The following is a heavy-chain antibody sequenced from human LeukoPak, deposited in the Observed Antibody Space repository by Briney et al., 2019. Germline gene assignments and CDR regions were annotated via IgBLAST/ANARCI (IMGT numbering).Heavy chain of an antibody. CDR2: ISYDGSNK. V-gene: IGHV3-30*01. CDR1: GFTFSSYA. D-gene: IGHD1-26*01. Sequence: GGSLRLSCAASGFTFSSYAMHWVRQAPGKGLEWVAVISYDGSNKYYADSVKGRFTISRDNSKNTLYLQMNSLRAEDTAVYYCARGEGDSGSYFGTRFDYWGQGTLVTVSP. J-gene: IGHJ4*02. CDR3: ARGEGDSGSYFGTRFDY.